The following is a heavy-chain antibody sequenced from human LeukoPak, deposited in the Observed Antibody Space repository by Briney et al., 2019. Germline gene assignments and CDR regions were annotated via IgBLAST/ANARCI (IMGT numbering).Heavy chain of an antibody. CDR3: ARREGSSPFDY. CDR1: GFTFSSYG. J-gene: IGHJ4*02. V-gene: IGHV3-30*19. CDR2: IWYDGSNK. Sequence: PGRSLRLSCAASGFTFSSYGMHWVRQAPGKGLEWVAVIWYDGSNKYYADSVKGRFTISRDNSKNTLYLQMNSLRAEDTAVYYCARREGSSPFDYWGQGTLVTVSS. D-gene: IGHD6-13*01.